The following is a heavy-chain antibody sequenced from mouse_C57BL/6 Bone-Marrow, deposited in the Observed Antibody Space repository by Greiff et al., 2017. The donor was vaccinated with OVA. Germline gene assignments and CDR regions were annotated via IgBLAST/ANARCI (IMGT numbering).Heavy chain of an antibody. CDR1: GFTFSSYG. V-gene: IGHV5-6*01. J-gene: IGHJ3*01. CDR3: ARHDYPLAY. CDR2: ISSGGSYT. Sequence: EVQGVESGGDLVKPGGSLKLSCAASGFTFSSYGMSWVRQTPDKRLEWVATISSGGSYTYYPDSVKGRFPISRDNAKNTLYLQMSSLKSEDTAMYYCARHDYPLAYWGQGTLVTVSA. D-gene: IGHD2-4*01.